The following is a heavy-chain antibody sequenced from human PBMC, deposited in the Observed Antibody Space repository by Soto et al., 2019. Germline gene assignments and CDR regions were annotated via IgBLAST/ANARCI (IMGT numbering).Heavy chain of an antibody. CDR1: GFTFSSYS. Sequence: GGSLRLSCAASGFTFSSYSMNWVRQAPGKGLEWVSSISSSSSYIYYADSVKGRFTISRDNAKNSLYLQMNSLRAEDTAVYYCARAGLAGDLPNSWYFDLWGRGTLVTVSS. CDR2: ISSSSSYI. CDR3: ARAGLAGDLPNSWYFDL. J-gene: IGHJ2*01. D-gene: IGHD7-27*01. V-gene: IGHV3-21*01.